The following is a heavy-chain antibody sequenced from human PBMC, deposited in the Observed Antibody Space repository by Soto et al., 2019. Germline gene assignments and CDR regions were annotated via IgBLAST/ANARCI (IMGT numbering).Heavy chain of an antibody. D-gene: IGHD4-17*01. J-gene: IGHJ4*02. CDR1: GGSVTTGSYY. Sequence: SETLSLSCSVSGGSVTTGSYYWSWIRQPPGKGLEWIGYIYHSGSTNYNPSLKSRVTISVDTSKNQFSLKLRSVTAADTAVYYCANYPTTVTSDYWGQGTLVTVSS. CDR3: ANYPTTVTSDY. CDR2: IYHSGST. V-gene: IGHV4-61*01.